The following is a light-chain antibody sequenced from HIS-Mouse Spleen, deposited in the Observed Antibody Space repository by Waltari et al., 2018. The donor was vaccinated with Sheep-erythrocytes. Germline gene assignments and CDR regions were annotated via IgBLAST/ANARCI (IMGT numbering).Light chain of an antibody. Sequence: QSALTQPRSVSGSPGQSVTISCTGTSSDVGGYNYVSWYQQHPGKAPTPMIYDVSKRPSGVPHRFSGSKSVNTASLTISGLQAEDEADYYCCSYAGSYNHVFATGTKVTVL. CDR2: DVS. CDR1: SSDVGGYNY. J-gene: IGLJ1*01. CDR3: CSYAGSYNHV. V-gene: IGLV2-11*01.